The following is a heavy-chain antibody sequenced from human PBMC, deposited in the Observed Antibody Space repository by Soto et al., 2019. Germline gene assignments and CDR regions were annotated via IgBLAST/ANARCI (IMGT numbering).Heavy chain of an antibody. CDR1: GYTFPSYG. Sequence: QVHLVQSGAEVKKPGASVKVSCKASGYTFPSYGISWIRQAPGQGLVWMGWISAHNGHTKYTQNFQGRVTMTTDIATSRATGELRGLRSHDTPGYYCAIDGGGRPDPWGQETLVPVPS. CDR2: ISAHNGHT. CDR3: AIDGGGRPDP. J-gene: IGHJ5*02. V-gene: IGHV1-18*01. D-gene: IGHD3-16*01.